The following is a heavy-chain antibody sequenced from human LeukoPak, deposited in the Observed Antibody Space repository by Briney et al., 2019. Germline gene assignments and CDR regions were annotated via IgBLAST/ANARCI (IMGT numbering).Heavy chain of an antibody. J-gene: IGHJ4*02. CDR2: IYYSGST. CDR3: ARGATTAVHVDY. Sequence: PSETLSLTCTVSGGSISSSSYYWGWIRQPPGKGLEWIGSIYYSGSTYYNPSLKSRVTISLDTSKNQFSLKVSSVTAADTAVYYCARGATTAVHVDYWGQGTLVTVSS. D-gene: IGHD6-25*01. CDR1: GGSISSSSYY. V-gene: IGHV4-39*07.